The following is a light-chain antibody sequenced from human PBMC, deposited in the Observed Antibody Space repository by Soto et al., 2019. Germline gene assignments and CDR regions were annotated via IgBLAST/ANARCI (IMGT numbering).Light chain of an antibody. J-gene: IGLJ2*01. CDR1: TSDVGGYNY. Sequence: QSVLTQPPSASGSPGQSVTISCTGTTSDVGGYNYVSWYQQHPGKAPKLLVYDVDKRPSGVADRFSGSKSGNTASLTVSGLQAEDEADYYCSSYVGSNFPVLFGGGTELTV. CDR2: DVD. V-gene: IGLV2-8*01. CDR3: SSYVGSNFPVL.